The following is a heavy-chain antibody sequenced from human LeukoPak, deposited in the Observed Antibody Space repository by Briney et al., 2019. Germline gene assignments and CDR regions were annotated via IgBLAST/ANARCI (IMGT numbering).Heavy chain of an antibody. CDR2: IWYDGSDK. CDR1: GFTFSSYG. CDR3: ARDGYCSGGSCYSAEYFQH. J-gene: IGHJ1*01. Sequence: GGSLRLSCAASGFTFSSYGMHWVRQAPGKGLEWVAVIWYDGSDKYYADSVKGRFTISRDNSKNTLYLQMNSLRVEDTAVYYCARDGYCSGGSCYSAEYFQHWGQGTLVTVSS. D-gene: IGHD2-15*01. V-gene: IGHV3-33*01.